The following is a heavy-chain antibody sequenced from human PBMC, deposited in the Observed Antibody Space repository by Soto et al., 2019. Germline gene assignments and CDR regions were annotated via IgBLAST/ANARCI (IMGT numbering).Heavy chain of an antibody. J-gene: IGHJ6*03. D-gene: IGHD4-17*01. CDR1: GFTFSSYA. CDR2: ISGSGGST. CDR3: AKSGRRDPTVTTVYYYYYMDV. V-gene: IGHV3-23*01. Sequence: GGSLRLSCAASGFTFSSYAMSWVRQAPGKGLEWVSAISGSGGSTYYADSVKGRFTISRDNSKNTLYLQMNSLRAEDTAVYYCAKSGRRDPTVTTVYYYYYMDVWGKGTTVTVSS.